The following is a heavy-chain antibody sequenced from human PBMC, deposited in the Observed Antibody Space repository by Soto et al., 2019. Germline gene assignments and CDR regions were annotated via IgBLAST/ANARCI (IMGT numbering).Heavy chain of an antibody. CDR1: GGTFSSYA. V-gene: IGHV1-69*13. Sequence: SVKVSCKASGGTFSSYAISWVRQAPGQGLEWMGGIIPIFGTANYAQKFQGRVTITADESTSTAYMELSSLRSEDTAVYYCAKPSDSSSSSYYYGMDVWGQGTTVTVSS. J-gene: IGHJ6*02. D-gene: IGHD6-6*01. CDR3: AKPSDSSSSSYYYGMDV. CDR2: IIPIFGTA.